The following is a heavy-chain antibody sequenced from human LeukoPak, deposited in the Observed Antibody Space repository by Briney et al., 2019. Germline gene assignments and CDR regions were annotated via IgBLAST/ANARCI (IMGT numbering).Heavy chain of an antibody. Sequence: PSETLSLTCTVSGGSISSYYWSWIRQPPGKGLEWIGYIYYSGSTNYNPSLKSRVTISVDTSKNQFSLQLSSVTAADTAVYYCARAREGVQLWSPYYYYYYMDVWGKGTTVTVSS. CDR2: IYYSGST. CDR3: ARAREGVQLWSPYYYYYYMDV. V-gene: IGHV4-59*01. CDR1: GGSISSYY. D-gene: IGHD5-18*01. J-gene: IGHJ6*03.